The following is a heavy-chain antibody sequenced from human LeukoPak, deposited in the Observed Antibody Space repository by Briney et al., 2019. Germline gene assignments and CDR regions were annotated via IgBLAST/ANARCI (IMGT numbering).Heavy chain of an antibody. V-gene: IGHV3-30*04. CDR1: GFTFSSYA. Sequence: GGSLRLSCAASGFTFSSYAMHWVRQAPGKGLEWVAVISYDGSDKYYADSVKGRFTISRDNSKNTLYLQMNSLRAEDTAVYYCARDSYYYDSSGYYLAWGQGTLVTVSS. CDR2: ISYDGSDK. D-gene: IGHD3-22*01. CDR3: ARDSYYYDSSGYYLA. J-gene: IGHJ5*02.